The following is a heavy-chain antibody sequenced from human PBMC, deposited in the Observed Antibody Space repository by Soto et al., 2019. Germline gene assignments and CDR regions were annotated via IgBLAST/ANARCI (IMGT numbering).Heavy chain of an antibody. CDR3: AKRSSSSTFDY. V-gene: IGHV3-7*03. J-gene: IGHJ4*02. Sequence: PGGSLRLSCAASGFTFSSYWMSWVRQAPGKGLEWVANIKPDGSEKYYADSVKGRFTISRDNSKNTLYLQMNSLRAEDTAVYYCAKRSSSSTFDYWGQGTLVTVSS. CDR2: IKPDGSEK. D-gene: IGHD6-6*01. CDR1: GFTFSSYW.